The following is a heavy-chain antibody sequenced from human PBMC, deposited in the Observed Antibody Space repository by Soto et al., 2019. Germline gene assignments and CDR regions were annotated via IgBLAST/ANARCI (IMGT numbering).Heavy chain of an antibody. CDR3: ARDPNYYDSSGYLDY. J-gene: IGHJ4*02. D-gene: IGHD3-22*01. Sequence: QVQLVESGGGVVQPGRSLRLSCAASGFTFSSYAMHWVRQAPGKGLEWVAVISYDGSNKYYADSVKGRFTISRDNSKNTLYLQMNSLRAEDKAVYYCARDPNYYDSSGYLDYWGQGTLVTVSS. CDR2: ISYDGSNK. CDR1: GFTFSSYA. V-gene: IGHV3-30-3*01.